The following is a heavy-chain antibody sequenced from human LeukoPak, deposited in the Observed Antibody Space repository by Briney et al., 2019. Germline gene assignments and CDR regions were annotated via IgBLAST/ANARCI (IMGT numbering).Heavy chain of an antibody. CDR3: AGNPSGEQYYYDSSGYEI. CDR2: IYTSGGT. CDR1: GSSISSYY. Sequence: SETLSLTCTVSGSSISSYYWSWIRQPAGKGLEWIGHIYTSGGTNYNPSLKSRVTISVDTSKNQFSLKLSSVPAADTAVYYCAGNPSGEQYYYDSSGYEIWGQGTLVTVSS. D-gene: IGHD3-22*01. V-gene: IGHV4-4*07. J-gene: IGHJ4*02.